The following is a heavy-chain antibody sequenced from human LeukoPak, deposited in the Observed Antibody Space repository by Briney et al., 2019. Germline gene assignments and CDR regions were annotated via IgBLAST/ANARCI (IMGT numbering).Heavy chain of an antibody. Sequence: GGSLRLSCAASGFTFSSYWMSWVRQAPGKGLEWVANIKQDGSEKYYVDSVKGRFTISRDNAKNSLYLQMNSLRAEDMAVYYCARTRITMIVGLASRFDYWGQGTLVTVSS. CDR2: IKQDGSEK. D-gene: IGHD3-22*01. CDR1: GFTFSSYW. CDR3: ARTRITMIVGLASRFDY. J-gene: IGHJ4*02. V-gene: IGHV3-7*01.